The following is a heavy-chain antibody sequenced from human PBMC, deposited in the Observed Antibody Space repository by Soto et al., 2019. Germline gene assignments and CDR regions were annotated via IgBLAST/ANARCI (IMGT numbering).Heavy chain of an antibody. D-gene: IGHD2-15*01. CDR3: ARQSTHTTASYGYDGFGL. V-gene: IGHV5-51*01. CDR1: GYDFTTYW. J-gene: IGHJ3*01. CDR2: IYPGDSDT. Sequence: PGDSLKISCKGFGYDFTTYWVACVRQMPEKGLEWMGMIYPGDSDTRYSPSFQGQVTIPADKSINTAYLQWSSLKASDTAMYYCARQSTHTTASYGYDGFGLWGPGTMVNV.